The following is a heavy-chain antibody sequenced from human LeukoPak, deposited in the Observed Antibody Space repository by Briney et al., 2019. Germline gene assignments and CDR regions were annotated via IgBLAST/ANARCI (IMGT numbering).Heavy chain of an antibody. D-gene: IGHD3-9*01. J-gene: IGHJ4*02. CDR3: AREDDILTGYYYVY. CDR2: ISAYNGNT. CDR1: GYTFTSYG. Sequence: GASVKVSCKASGYTFTSYGISWVRQAPGQGLEWMGWISAYNGNTNYAQKLQGRVTMTTDTSTSTAYMELRSLRSDDTAVYYCAREDDILTGYYYVYWGQGTLVTVSS. V-gene: IGHV1-18*01.